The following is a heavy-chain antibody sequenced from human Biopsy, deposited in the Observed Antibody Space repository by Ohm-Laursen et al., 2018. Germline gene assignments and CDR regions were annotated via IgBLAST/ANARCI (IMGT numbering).Heavy chain of an antibody. V-gene: IGHV3-21*01. CDR3: ARDQRGPSLLEAKLTPNYFDY. D-gene: IGHD1-1*01. J-gene: IGHJ4*02. Sequence: PRLSCSASGFTLRYYSMTWVRQAPGKGLEWVSSIRSGGDYMFYADSVKGRFTISRDNAKNSLYLQMNSLRAEDTAVYYCARDQRGPSLLEAKLTPNYFDYWGRGSLVTVSS. CDR1: GFTLRYYS. CDR2: IRSGGDYM.